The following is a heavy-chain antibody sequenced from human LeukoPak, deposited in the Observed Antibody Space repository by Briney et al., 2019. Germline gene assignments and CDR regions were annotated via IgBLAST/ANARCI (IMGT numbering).Heavy chain of an antibody. CDR1: GFTFSSYA. CDR2: IRGSDGST. D-gene: IGHD3-10*01. Sequence: PGGSLRLSCAASGFTFSSYAMSWVRQAPGKGLEWVSAIRGSDGSTYYADSVKGRFTISKDNSKNTLYLQMNSLRAEDTAVYYCAKEFEVLSFQWFGSYNWFDPWGQGTLVTVSS. J-gene: IGHJ5*02. CDR3: AKEFEVLSFQWFGSYNWFDP. V-gene: IGHV3-23*01.